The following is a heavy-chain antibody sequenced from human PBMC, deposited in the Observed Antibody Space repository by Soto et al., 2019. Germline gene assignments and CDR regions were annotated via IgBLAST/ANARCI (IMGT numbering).Heavy chain of an antibody. V-gene: IGHV3-23*01. Sequence: GGSLRLSCAVSGFTFSNYAMSWVRQAPGKGLEWVSSISGSGGSTYYADSVKGRFTISRDNSKNTLFLQMNSLRAEDTAVYYCAKVPPSYDILSHGDFDYWGEGTLVTVSS. D-gene: IGHD3-9*01. CDR3: AKVPPSYDILSHGDFDY. J-gene: IGHJ4*02. CDR2: ISGSGGST. CDR1: GFTFSNYA.